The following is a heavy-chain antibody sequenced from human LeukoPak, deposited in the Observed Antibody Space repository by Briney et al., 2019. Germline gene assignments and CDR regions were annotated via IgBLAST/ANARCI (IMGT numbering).Heavy chain of an antibody. D-gene: IGHD3-22*01. CDR2: INHSGNT. V-gene: IGHV4-34*01. Sequence: PSDTLSLTCAVYGGSLSGYYWNWIRQPPGKGLDWIGEINHSGNTNYNPSLKSRVTMSVATSKNQFSLRLSSVTAADTDVYYCARDHNYDSSGYFLYYWGQGTLVTVSS. J-gene: IGHJ4*02. CDR3: ARDHNYDSSGYFLYY. CDR1: GGSLSGYY.